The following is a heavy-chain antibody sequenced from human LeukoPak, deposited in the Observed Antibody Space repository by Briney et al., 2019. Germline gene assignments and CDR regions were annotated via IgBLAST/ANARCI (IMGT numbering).Heavy chain of an antibody. CDR3: ARHKSLFGVINWFDP. Sequence: SETLSLTCTVSGGSISSSSYYWGWIRQPPGKGLEWSGSIYYSGSTYYNPSLKSRVTISVDTSKNQFSLKLSSVTAADTAVYYCARHKSLFGVINWFDPWGQGTLVTVSS. V-gene: IGHV4-39*01. CDR2: IYYSGST. CDR1: GGSISSSSYY. J-gene: IGHJ5*02. D-gene: IGHD3-3*01.